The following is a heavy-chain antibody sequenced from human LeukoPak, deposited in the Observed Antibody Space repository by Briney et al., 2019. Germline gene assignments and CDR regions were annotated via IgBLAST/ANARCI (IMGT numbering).Heavy chain of an antibody. Sequence: GGSLRLSCTASGFSFSNYGMHWLRQAPGKGLEWVAQIFFDGSTKYYADSVKGRFTISRDNSKNTLLLQMNTLRAEDTAVYYCSRSYGGNSELTDFWGQGTLVTVSS. D-gene: IGHD4-23*01. CDR2: IFFDGSTK. CDR3: SRSYGGNSELTDF. V-gene: IGHV3-33*01. J-gene: IGHJ4*02. CDR1: GFSFSNYG.